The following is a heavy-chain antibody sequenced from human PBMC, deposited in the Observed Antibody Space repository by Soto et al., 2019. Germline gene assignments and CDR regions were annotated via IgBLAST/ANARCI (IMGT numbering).Heavy chain of an antibody. J-gene: IGHJ4*02. CDR3: ASGYYDSSGYKNPYYFDY. D-gene: IGHD3-22*01. Sequence: VGSLRLSCAASGFTFSSYAMSWVRQAPGKGLEWVSAISGSGGSTYYADSVKGRFTISRDNSKNTLYLQMNSLRAEDTAVYYCASGYYDSSGYKNPYYFDYWGQGTLVTVSS. CDR2: ISGSGGST. CDR1: GFTFSSYA. V-gene: IGHV3-23*01.